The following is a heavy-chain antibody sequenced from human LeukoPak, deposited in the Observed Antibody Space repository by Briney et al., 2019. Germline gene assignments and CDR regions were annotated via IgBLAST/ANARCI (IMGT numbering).Heavy chain of an antibody. V-gene: IGHV3-15*01. D-gene: IGHD2-21*01. Sequence: PGGSLRLSCAASGFTFSNAWMSWVRQAPGKGLEWVGRVMPKTDGGTTDYAAPVKGRFTISRDDSKNTLYLQMNSLRAEDTAVYYCVRYYRDRGDSKWRAFDIWGQGTMVTVSS. J-gene: IGHJ3*02. CDR1: GFTFSNAW. CDR3: VRYYRDRGDSKWRAFDI. CDR2: VMPKTDGGTT.